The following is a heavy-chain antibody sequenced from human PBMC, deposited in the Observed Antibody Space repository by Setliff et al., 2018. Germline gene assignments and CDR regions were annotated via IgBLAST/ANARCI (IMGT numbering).Heavy chain of an antibody. CDR3: AREYVVISFVRNTHSHYGMDV. Sequence: PSETLSLTCAVYGGSFSGYQWSWIRQPAGRGLEWIGRIYTSGTTNYSPSLKSRVSISSDTSKNVISLKLNSVTAADTAMYFCAREYVVISFVRNTHSHYGMDVWGQGTTVTVSS. V-gene: IGHV4-59*10. CDR2: IYTSGTT. J-gene: IGHJ6*02. D-gene: IGHD2-21*01. CDR1: GGSFSGYQ.